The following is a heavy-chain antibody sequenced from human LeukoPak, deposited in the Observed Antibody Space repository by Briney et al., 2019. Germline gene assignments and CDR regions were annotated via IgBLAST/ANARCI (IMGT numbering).Heavy chain of an antibody. D-gene: IGHD1-1*01. Sequence: SGGSLRLSCTASGFPFIEYSMNWVRQAPGKGLEWISYIGIDSVNTKYAASVRGRFTISADKAKNSLYLQMNSLRVEDTAVYYCARDHNYAFDNWGQGTLVSVAS. CDR3: ARDHNYAFDN. CDR2: IGIDSVNT. CDR1: GFPFIEYS. V-gene: IGHV3-48*01. J-gene: IGHJ4*02.